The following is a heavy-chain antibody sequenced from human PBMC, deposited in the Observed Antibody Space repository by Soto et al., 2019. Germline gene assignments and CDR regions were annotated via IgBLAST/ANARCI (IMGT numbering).Heavy chain of an antibody. V-gene: IGHV1-69*13. D-gene: IGHD3-3*01. J-gene: IGHJ4*02. CDR1: GGTFSSYA. CDR2: IIPIFGTA. CDR3: ARKAYYDFWSGYFDY. Sequence: SVKVSCKASGGTFSSYAISWVRQAPGQGLEWMGGIIPIFGTANYAQKFQGRVTITADESTSTAYMELSSLRSEDTAVYYCARKAYYDFWSGYFDYWGQGTLVTVSS.